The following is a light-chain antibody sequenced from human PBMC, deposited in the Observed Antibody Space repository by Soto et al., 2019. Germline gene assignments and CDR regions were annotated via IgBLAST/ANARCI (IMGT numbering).Light chain of an antibody. CDR1: QSVSSY. J-gene: IGKJ1*01. CDR3: QQYNNWPPWT. V-gene: IGKV3-15*01. CDR2: GAS. Sequence: IVMTQSPATLSVSPGERATLSCRASQSVSSYLAWYQQKLGQAPRLLIYGASTRATGIPARFSGSGSGTEFTLTISSLQSEDFAVYYCQQYNNWPPWTFGQGTKVDIK.